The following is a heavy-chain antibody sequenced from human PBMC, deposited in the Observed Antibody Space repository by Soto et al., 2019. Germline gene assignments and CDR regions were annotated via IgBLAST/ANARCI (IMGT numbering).Heavy chain of an antibody. J-gene: IGHJ4*02. D-gene: IGHD2-2*02. V-gene: IGHV1-3*01. CDR1: GYTFTSYA. Sequence: GASVKVSCKASGYTFTSYAMHWVRQAPGQRLEWMGWINAGNGNTKYSQKFQGRVTVTRDTSASTAYMELSSLSSEDTAVYYCAGGGDDCSTPTCYMTAYWGQGTLVTVSS. CDR2: INAGNGNT. CDR3: AGGGDDCSTPTCYMTAY.